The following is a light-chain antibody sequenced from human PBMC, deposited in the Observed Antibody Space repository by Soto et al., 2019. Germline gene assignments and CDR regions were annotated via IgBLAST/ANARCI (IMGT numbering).Light chain of an antibody. CDR3: QQYDDYPYT. Sequence: DIQMTQSPSTLSASVGDRVTITCRASQSISNWLAWYQQKPGKAPKVLIYKASSLESGVPSRFSGSGSGTEFTLTISSVQPDDCATYGCQQYDDYPYTFGQGTKVEIK. V-gene: IGKV1-5*03. J-gene: IGKJ2*01. CDR1: QSISNW. CDR2: KAS.